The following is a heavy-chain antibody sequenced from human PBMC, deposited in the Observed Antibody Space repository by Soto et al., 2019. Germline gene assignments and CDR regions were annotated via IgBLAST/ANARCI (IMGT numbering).Heavy chain of an antibody. CDR2: IYYGGST. D-gene: IGHD6-6*01. CDR1: GGSISSGGYY. J-gene: IGHJ6*02. CDR3: ARDSSSSRYYYYGMDV. Sequence: PSETLSLTCTVSGGSISSGGYYWSWIRQHPGKGLEWIGYIYYGGSTYYNPSLKSRVTISVDTSKNQFSLKLSSVTAADTAVYYCARDSSSSRYYYYGMDVWGQGTTVTVSS. V-gene: IGHV4-31*03.